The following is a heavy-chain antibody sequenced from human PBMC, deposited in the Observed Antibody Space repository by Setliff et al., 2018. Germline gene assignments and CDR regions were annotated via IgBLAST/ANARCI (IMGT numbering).Heavy chain of an antibody. CDR3: ARLRYYYGSGSYRPVWGYYMDV. J-gene: IGHJ6*03. V-gene: IGHV5-51*01. D-gene: IGHD3-10*01. CDR1: GYNFANYW. CDR2: IYPEDSET. Sequence: GESLKISCRASGYNFANYWIGWVRQMPGKGLEWMAIIYPEDSETKYSPSFQGLVTISADKSITTAYLQWSNLKASDTAIYYCARLRYYYGSGSYRPVWGYYMDVWGKGTTVTVSS.